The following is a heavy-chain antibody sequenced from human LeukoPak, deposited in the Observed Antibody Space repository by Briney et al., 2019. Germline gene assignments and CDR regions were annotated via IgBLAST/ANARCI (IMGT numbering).Heavy chain of an antibody. V-gene: IGHV1-2*04. CDR3: ARDRGYSYGWSGFDY. Sequence: ASVKVSCKASGYTFTGYYMHWVRQAPGQGLAWMGWINSNSGGTNYAQKFQGWVTMTRDTSISTAYMELSRLRSDNTAVYYCARDRGYSYGWSGFDYWGQRTLVTVSP. J-gene: IGHJ4*02. CDR1: GYTFTGYY. D-gene: IGHD5-18*01. CDR2: INSNSGGT.